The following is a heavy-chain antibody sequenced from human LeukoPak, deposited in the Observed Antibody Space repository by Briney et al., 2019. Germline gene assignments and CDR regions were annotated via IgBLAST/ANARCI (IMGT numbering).Heavy chain of an antibody. CDR1: RGSVTSSIYY. CDR2: ISYSGTN. D-gene: IGHD7-27*01. CDR3: SGLGTLRS. V-gene: IGHV4-39*01. J-gene: IGHJ5*02. Sequence: SETLSLTCTLSRGSVTSSIYYWGWIRQPPGKGLEWIGSISYSGTNYNNPSLKSRVSISIDTSKNQFSVKLTSVTAADSAMDNCSGLGTLRSWGEGTLVTVSS.